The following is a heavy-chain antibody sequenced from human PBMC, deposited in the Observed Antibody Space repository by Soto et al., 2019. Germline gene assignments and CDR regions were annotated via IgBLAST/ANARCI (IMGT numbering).Heavy chain of an antibody. Sequence: EVQLLESGGGLVQPGGSLRLSCAASGFTFSTYAMTWVRQAPGKGPEWVSRIGDSEGETTHYADSVKGRFTISRDNAKNPLYLQMTSLGVEDTAIYYCAKGYCGGGRCYDLDNWFDSWGQGNRVTVSS. V-gene: IGHV3-23*01. CDR3: AKGYCGGGRCYDLDNWFDS. D-gene: IGHD2-15*01. CDR1: GFTFSTYA. J-gene: IGHJ5*01. CDR2: IGDSEGETT.